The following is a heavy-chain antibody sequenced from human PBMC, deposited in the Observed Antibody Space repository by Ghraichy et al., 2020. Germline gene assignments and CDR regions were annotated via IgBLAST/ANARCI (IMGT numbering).Heavy chain of an antibody. CDR1: GLMFSPNT. Sequence: GGSLRLSCVASGLMFSPNTMNWVRQAPGKGLEWLSSISSSTRYIYYADSVKGRFTISRDNAQNLLYLQMNSLRAEDTAVYYCSRGGGAGTPVLYHMDVWGLGTTVTVSS. CDR2: ISSSTRYI. V-gene: IGHV3-21*01. D-gene: IGHD6-19*01. J-gene: IGHJ6*02. CDR3: SRGGGAGTPVLYHMDV.